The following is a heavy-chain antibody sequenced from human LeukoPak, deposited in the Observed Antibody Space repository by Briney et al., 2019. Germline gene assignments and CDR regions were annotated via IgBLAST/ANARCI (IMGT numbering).Heavy chain of an antibody. D-gene: IGHD1-26*01. Sequence: PGGSLRLSCATSGFTFNNYNMNWVRQAPGRALEWVSSITSSGTYIFYADSVKGRFTIPRDNAKNSLYLQTNSLGPEDTAVYYCARDPYSGNYGNYYYYYMDVWGKGTTVTISS. J-gene: IGHJ6*03. V-gene: IGHV3-21*01. CDR3: ARDPYSGNYGNYYYYYMDV. CDR2: ITSSGTYI. CDR1: GFTFNNYN.